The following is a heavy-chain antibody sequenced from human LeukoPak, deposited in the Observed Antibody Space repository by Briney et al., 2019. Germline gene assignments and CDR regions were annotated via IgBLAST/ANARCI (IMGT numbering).Heavy chain of an antibody. CDR2: ISEDGGNK. CDR3: AKDGHQYYYYGMDV. V-gene: IGHV3-30*18. J-gene: IGHJ6*04. CDR1: GFTFSRDG. Sequence: GGALRLSCAASGFTFSRDGMQGVRQAPGKGVGWGAVISEDGGNKYYAESAKGGVTISRENSKSTLYMQMNSLRAEDTAVYYCAKDGHQYYYYGMDVWGKGTTVTVSS.